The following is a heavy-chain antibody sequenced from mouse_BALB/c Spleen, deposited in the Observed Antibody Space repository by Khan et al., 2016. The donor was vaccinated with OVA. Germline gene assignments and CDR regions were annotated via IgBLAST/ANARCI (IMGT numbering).Heavy chain of an antibody. CDR3: ARLEDI. CDR2: IWAGGST. D-gene: IGHD1-3*01. CDR1: GFSLTSYG. V-gene: IGHV2-9*02. Sequence: QVQLKQSGPGLVAPSQSLSITCTVSGFSLTSYGVHWVRQPPGKGLEWLGVIWAGGSTNYTSALMSRLSISKDNSKSQVFLKMNRLQTDDTAMYYCARLEDIWGQGTTLTVSS. J-gene: IGHJ2*01.